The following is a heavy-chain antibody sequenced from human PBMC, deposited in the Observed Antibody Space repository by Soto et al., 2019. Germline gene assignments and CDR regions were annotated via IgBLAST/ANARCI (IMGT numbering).Heavy chain of an antibody. CDR2: VFSSGST. D-gene: IGHD3-3*02. CDR1: GGAISSYY. V-gene: IGHV4-4*07. J-gene: IGHJ6*02. Sequence: XETLSLTCRVSGGAISSYYWSWVRQPSGKGLEWIGRVFSSGSTNYNASLKSRVTMSIDTSKNEVSLTLRSVTAADTGVYYCARVAFSYFGTDVWGPGTTVTVSS. CDR3: ARVAFSYFGTDV.